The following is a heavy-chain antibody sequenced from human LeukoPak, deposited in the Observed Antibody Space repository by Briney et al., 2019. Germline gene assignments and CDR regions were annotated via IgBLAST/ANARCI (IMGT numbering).Heavy chain of an antibody. V-gene: IGHV3-7*01. CDR2: IKQDGSEK. D-gene: IGHD6-13*01. CDR1: GFTFSIYW. CDR3: ARDSAGNDY. J-gene: IGHJ4*02. Sequence: GGSLRLSCAASGFTFSIYWMSWVRQAPGEGLEWVANIKQDGSEKYYVDSVKGRFTISRDNAKNSLYLQMNSLRAEDTAMYYCARDSAGNDYWGQGTLVTVSS.